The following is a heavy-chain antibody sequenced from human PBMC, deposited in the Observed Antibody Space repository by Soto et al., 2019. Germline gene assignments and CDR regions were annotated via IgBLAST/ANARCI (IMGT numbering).Heavy chain of an antibody. V-gene: IGHV3-7*05. CDR1: GFSFINSW. CDR3: ARDRGYNCYDY. Sequence: EVQLLESGGDLVQPGGSLRLSCSASGFSFINSWMTWVRQAPGKGLEGVANIDEVGNEKNIVDSVKGRFSIFRDNAKSSLYLQMNIQRVDGTAMYYCARDRGYNCYDYWGQGNVVSVSS. CDR2: IDEVGNEK. J-gene: IGHJ4*02. D-gene: IGHD5-18*01.